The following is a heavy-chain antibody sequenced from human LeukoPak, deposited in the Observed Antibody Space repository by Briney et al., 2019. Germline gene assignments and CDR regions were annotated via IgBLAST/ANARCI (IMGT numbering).Heavy chain of an antibody. CDR1: GYTLTELS. V-gene: IGHV1-24*01. CDR3: ATDTPEDYYDSSGYYY. D-gene: IGHD3-22*01. CDR2: FDPEDGET. Sequence: ASVKVSCKVSGYTLTELSMHWVRQAPGKGLEWMGGFDPEDGETIYAQEFQGRVTMTKDTSTDTAYMELSSLRSEDTAVYYCATDTPEDYYDSSGYYYWGQGTLVTVSS. J-gene: IGHJ4*02.